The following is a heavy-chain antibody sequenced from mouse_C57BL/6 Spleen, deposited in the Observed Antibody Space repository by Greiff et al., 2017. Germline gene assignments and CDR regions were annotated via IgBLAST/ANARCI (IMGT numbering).Heavy chain of an antibody. CDR3: AKRGYYGSSYGYFDV. V-gene: IGHV2-4*01. CDR2: IWSGGST. Sequence: VHLVESGPGLVQPSQSLSITCTVSGFSLTSYGVYWVRQPPGKGLEWLGVIWSGGSTDYNAAFISRLSISKDNSKSQVFFKMNSLQADDTAIYYCAKRGYYGSSYGYFDVWGTGTTVTVSS. J-gene: IGHJ1*03. CDR1: GFSLTSYG. D-gene: IGHD1-1*01.